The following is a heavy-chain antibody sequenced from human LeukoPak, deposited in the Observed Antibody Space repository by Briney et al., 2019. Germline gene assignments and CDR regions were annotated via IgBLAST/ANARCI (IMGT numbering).Heavy chain of an antibody. J-gene: IGHJ4*02. D-gene: IGHD7-27*01. V-gene: IGHV4-59*01. CDR2: IYYSGRT. CDR1: GGPMSSYH. CDR3: ARRYTWGLGIDY. Sequence: PSEPLSLTCTVSGGPMSSYHWSWIRQPPGKALEWIGYIYYSGRTKYNASLKRPGTISVGTAKNQFSLKLSSVTAADTAVYYCARRYTWGLGIDYWGQGTLVTVSS.